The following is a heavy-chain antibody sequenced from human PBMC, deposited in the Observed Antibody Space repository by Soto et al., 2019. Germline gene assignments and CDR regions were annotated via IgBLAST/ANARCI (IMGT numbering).Heavy chain of an antibody. Sequence: QLQLQESGSGLVKPSQTLSLTCAVSGGSISSGGYSWSWIRQPPGKGLEWFGYIYHSGSTYYNPSLKSLVTISVHRSKNQSPLKLGSVTAADTAVYYGARGKGGYYNGAGWYFDRWGRGTLVTVSS. CDR1: GGSISSGGYS. CDR2: IYHSGST. V-gene: IGHV4-30-2*01. D-gene: IGHD3-22*01. J-gene: IGHJ2*01. CDR3: ARGKGGYYNGAGWYFDR.